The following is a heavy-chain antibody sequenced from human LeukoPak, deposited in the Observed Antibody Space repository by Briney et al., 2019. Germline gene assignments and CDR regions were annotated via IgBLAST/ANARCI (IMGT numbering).Heavy chain of an antibody. CDR3: AKSRWDTAMASLDY. J-gene: IGHJ4*02. D-gene: IGHD5-18*01. CDR1: GFTFSSYW. V-gene: IGHV3-7*03. CDR2: IKQDGSEK. Sequence: GGSLRLSCAASGFTFSSYWMSWVRQAPGKGLEWVANIKQDGSEKYYVDSVKGRFTISRDNAKNSLYLQMNSLRAEDTAVYYCAKSRWDTAMASLDYWGQGTLVTVSS.